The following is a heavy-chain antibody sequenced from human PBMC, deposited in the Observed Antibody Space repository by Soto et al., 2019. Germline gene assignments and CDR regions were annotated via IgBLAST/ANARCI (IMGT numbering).Heavy chain of an antibody. D-gene: IGHD3-3*01. CDR3: ARDGRYYDFWSGYPPIAGYYGMDV. CDR1: GGSISSYY. Sequence: LSLTCTVSGGSISSYYWSWIRQPPGKGLEWIGYIYYSGSTNYNPSLKSRVTISVDTSKNQFSLKLSSVTAADTAVYYCARDGRYYDFWSGYPPIAGYYGMDVWGQGTTVTVSS. V-gene: IGHV4-59*01. J-gene: IGHJ6*02. CDR2: IYYSGST.